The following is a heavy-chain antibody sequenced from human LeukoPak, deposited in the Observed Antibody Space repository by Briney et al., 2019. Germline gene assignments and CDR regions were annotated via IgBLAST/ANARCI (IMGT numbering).Heavy chain of an antibody. CDR3: ARDQAISYYYYYYYMDV. Sequence: SETLSLTCTVSGGSISSSSYYWGWIRQPPGKGLEWIGSIYYSGSTYYNPSLKSRVTISVDTSKNQFSLKLSSVTAADTAVYYCARDQAISYYYYYYYMDVWGKGTTVTISS. CDR2: IYYSGST. V-gene: IGHV4-39*07. CDR1: GGSISSSSYY. D-gene: IGHD2-21*01. J-gene: IGHJ6*03.